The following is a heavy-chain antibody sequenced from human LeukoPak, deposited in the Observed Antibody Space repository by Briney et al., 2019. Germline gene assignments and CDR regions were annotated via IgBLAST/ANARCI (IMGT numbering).Heavy chain of an antibody. V-gene: IGHV4-59*08. D-gene: IGHD1-26*01. CDR3: AASGGSYATTVDY. Sequence: SETLSLTCTVSGGSISSYYWSCIRQPPGKGLEWIAYVSDIGSINYNPSLKSRVTISLDTSKNQFSLKLSSVTAADTAVYYCAASGGSYATTVDYWGQGTLVTASS. J-gene: IGHJ4*02. CDR2: VSDIGSI. CDR1: GGSISSYY.